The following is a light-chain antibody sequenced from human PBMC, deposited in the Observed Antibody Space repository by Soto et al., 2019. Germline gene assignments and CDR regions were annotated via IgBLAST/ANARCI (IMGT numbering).Light chain of an antibody. Sequence: EIVLTQSPGTLSLSPGERATLSCRASQSVTTSYLAWYQQKPGQPPRLLIYGAFSRASGIPARFSGSGSGTDFTLTISRLEPEDFAVYYCQQYGSSPYTFGRGTRLEIQ. J-gene: IGKJ4*02. CDR3: QQYGSSPYT. CDR2: GAF. V-gene: IGKV3-20*01. CDR1: QSVTTSY.